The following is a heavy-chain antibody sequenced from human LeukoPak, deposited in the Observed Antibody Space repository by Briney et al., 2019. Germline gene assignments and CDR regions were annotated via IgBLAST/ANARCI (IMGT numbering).Heavy chain of an antibody. V-gene: IGHV3-23*01. J-gene: IGHJ4*02. Sequence: GGSLRLSCAASGFTFSTYAMSWVRQAPGKGLEWVSAISASGGSTYYADSVKGRFTISRDNSKNTLYLQMNSLRAEDTAVYYCAKAGEGYSYGYGNFDYWGQGTLVTVSS. D-gene: IGHD5-18*01. CDR2: ISASGGST. CDR3: AKAGEGYSYGYGNFDY. CDR1: GFTFSTYA.